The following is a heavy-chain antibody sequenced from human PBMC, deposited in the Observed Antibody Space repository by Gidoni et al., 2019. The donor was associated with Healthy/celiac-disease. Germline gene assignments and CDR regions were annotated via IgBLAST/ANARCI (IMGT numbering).Heavy chain of an antibody. Sequence: EVQLVESGGGLVQPGRSLRLSCAASGFTFDDYAMHWVRQAPGKGLEWVSGISWNSGSIGYADSVKGRFTISRDNAKNSLYLQMNSLRAEDTALYYCAKDSPLQVSVPAAHRVRAFDIWGQGTMVTVSS. CDR3: AKDSPLQVSVPAAHRVRAFDI. CDR1: GFTFDDYA. J-gene: IGHJ3*02. CDR2: ISWNSGSI. D-gene: IGHD2-2*01. V-gene: IGHV3-9*01.